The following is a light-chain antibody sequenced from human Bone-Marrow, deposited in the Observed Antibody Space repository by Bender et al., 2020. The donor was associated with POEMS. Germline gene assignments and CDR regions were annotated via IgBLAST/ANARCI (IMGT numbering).Light chain of an antibody. CDR2: DVS. CDR1: SSDIGGYNY. CDR3: SSYTSRDTRV. V-gene: IGLV2-14*03. J-gene: IGLJ1*01. Sequence: QSDLTQPASVSGSPGQSITISCTGTSSDIGGYNYVSWYQQHPGKAPQLIIFDVSIRPSGVSHRFSGSKSGSTASLTISRLQAEDEANYYCSSYTSRDTRVFGTGTKVTVL.